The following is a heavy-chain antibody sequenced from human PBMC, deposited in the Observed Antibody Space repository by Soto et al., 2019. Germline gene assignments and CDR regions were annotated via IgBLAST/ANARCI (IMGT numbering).Heavy chain of an antibody. CDR3: ARVSYGMDV. CDR2: IYYSGSS. CDR1: GDSIISDGYY. V-gene: IGHV4-31*03. Sequence: PSETLSLTCTVSGDSIISDGYYFICMRQHPGNGLEWIGYIYYSGSSYYNPSLKSRVTISVDASKNQFSLKVNSVTAADTAVYYCARVSYGMDVWGQGTTVTVSS. J-gene: IGHJ6*02.